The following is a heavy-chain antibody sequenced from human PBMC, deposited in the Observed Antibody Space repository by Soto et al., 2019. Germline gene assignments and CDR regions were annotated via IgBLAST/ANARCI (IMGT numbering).Heavy chain of an antibody. Sequence: SVKVSCKASGGTFSSYTISWVRQAPGQGLEWMGRIIPILGIANYAQKFQGRVTITADKSTSTAYMELSSLRSEDTAVYYCGRAYGIAARGPHFDYWGQGTLVTVSS. CDR3: GRAYGIAARGPHFDY. J-gene: IGHJ4*02. D-gene: IGHD6-6*01. V-gene: IGHV1-69*02. CDR1: GGTFSSYT. CDR2: IIPILGIA.